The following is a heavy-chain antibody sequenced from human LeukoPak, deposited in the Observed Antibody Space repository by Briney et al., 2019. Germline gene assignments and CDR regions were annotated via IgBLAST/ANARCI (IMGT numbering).Heavy chain of an antibody. D-gene: IGHD4-17*01. CDR3: ATRDADYEYYFDY. V-gene: IGHV1-69*13. J-gene: IGHJ4*02. CDR2: IIPNFGTP. CDR1: GGAFSRHA. Sequence: ASVKVSCKASGGAFSRHAISWVRQAPGQGLEWMGGIIPNFGTPHLAQNFQDRVTITADESTSTVYMEMRSLTSEDTAIFYCATRDADYEYYFDYWGQGTLVTVSS.